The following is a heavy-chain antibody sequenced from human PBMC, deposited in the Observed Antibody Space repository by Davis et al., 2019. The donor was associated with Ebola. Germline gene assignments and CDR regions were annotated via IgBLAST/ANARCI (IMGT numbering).Heavy chain of an antibody. Sequence: PGGSLRLSCAASGFSFSDYHMHWVRQAPGKGLEWVAVMSDDGSNRHYADSVKGRFTISRDNSGNSLYLQLNNLGPEDTGIYYCATLWGGYCIGIHCYAPPDVGDSDYWGQGALVTVSS. CDR2: MSDDGSNR. J-gene: IGHJ4*02. CDR3: ATLWGGYCIGIHCYAPPDVGDSDY. CDR1: GFSFSDYH. D-gene: IGHD3-16*01. V-gene: IGHV3-30-3*01.